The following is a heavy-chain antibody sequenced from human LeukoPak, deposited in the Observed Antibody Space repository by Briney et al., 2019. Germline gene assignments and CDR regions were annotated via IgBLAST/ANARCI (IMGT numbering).Heavy chain of an antibody. CDR1: GGSFSGYY. D-gene: IGHD3-16*02. J-gene: IGHJ4*02. CDR3: ARRGLWLRPLFDY. CDR2: INHSGST. V-gene: IGHV4-34*01. Sequence: SETLSLTCAVYGGSFSGYYWSWIRQPPGKGLEWIGEINHSGSTYYNPSLKSRATISVDTSKNQFSLKLSSVTAADTAVYYCARRGLWLRPLFDYWGQGTLVTVSS.